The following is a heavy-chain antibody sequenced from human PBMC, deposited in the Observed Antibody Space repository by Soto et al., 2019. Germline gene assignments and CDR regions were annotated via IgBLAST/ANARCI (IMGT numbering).Heavy chain of an antibody. CDR2: IMPIIGTA. V-gene: IGHV1-69*01. CDR1: GGTFSSHV. CDR3: ARDVEFRDGNISHLDY. J-gene: IGHJ4*02. Sequence: QVQLVQSGAEVKKPGSSVKVSCKASGGTFSSHVFNWVRQAPGQGLEWMGGIMPIIGTANYAQKFQGRVTITADESTSTAYRELSSLRSEDTAVYDCARDVEFRDGNISHLDYWGQGTLVTVSS. D-gene: IGHD3-10*01.